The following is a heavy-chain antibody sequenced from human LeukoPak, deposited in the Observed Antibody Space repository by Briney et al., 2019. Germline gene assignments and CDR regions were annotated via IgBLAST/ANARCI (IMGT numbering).Heavy chain of an antibody. CDR1: GGTFNNSA. CDR3: ARDVHGDYGSGWFVP. V-gene: IGHV1-69*05. CDR2: IMPLFGTA. J-gene: IGHJ5*02. Sequence: ASVKVSCKTSGGTFNNSAISWVRQAPGQGLEWVGGIMPLFGTAGYTQKFQGRVTITKDESTRTVYLELTSLTSDDTAVYYCARDVHGDYGSGWFVPWGQGTLVSVSS. D-gene: IGHD4-17*01.